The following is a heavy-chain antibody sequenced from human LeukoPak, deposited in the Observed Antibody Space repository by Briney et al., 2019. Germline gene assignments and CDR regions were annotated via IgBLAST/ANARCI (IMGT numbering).Heavy chain of an antibody. CDR2: MNPNSGNT. D-gene: IGHD2-21*02. CDR1: GYTFTSYD. Sequence: ASVKVSCKASGYTFTSYDINWVRQATGQGLEWMGWMNPNSGNTGYAQKFQGRVTITRNTSISTAYMELSSLRSEDTAVYYCARGGPYCGGDCYTRNWYFDLWGRGTLVTVSS. V-gene: IGHV1-8*03. J-gene: IGHJ2*01. CDR3: ARGGPYCGGDCYTRNWYFDL.